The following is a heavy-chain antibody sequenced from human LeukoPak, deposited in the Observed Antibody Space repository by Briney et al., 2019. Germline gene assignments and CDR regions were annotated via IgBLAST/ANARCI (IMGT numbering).Heavy chain of an antibody. D-gene: IGHD4-23*01. V-gene: IGHV3-48*01. CDR3: ARAVGNHFDY. J-gene: IGHJ4*02. CDR1: GLTFSTYS. Sequence: PGGSLRLSCAASGLTFSTYSMKWVRQAPGKGLECVSYISYSSSPIYYADSVKGRFTISRDNAKNSLYLQMNSLRAEDTAVYYCARAVGNHFDYWGQGTLVTVSS. CDR2: ISYSSSPI.